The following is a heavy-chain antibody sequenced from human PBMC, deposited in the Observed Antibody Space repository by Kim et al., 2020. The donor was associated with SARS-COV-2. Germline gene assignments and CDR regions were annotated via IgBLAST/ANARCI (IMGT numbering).Heavy chain of an antibody. CDR1: GFTFSDYY. J-gene: IGHJ5*02. V-gene: IGHV3-11*01. CDR3: ARVVVSYSFEFAQYWFDP. CDR2: ISSSGSTI. D-gene: IGHD1-26*01. Sequence: GGSLRLSCAASGFTFSDYYMSWIRQAPGKGLEWVSYISSSGSTIYYADSVKGRFTISRDNAKNSLYLQMNSLRAEDTAVYYCARVVVSYSFEFAQYWFDPVGHGTLVTAAS.